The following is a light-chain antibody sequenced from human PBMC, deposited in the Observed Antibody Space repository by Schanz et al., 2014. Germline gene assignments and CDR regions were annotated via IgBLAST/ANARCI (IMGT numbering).Light chain of an antibody. CDR1: SSDVGGYDF. CDR3: RSFATSSAPGV. V-gene: IGLV2-14*03. CDR2: DVS. Sequence: QSALTQPASVSGSPGQSITISCTGTSSDVGGYDFVSWYQQHPDKAPKLMIYDVSNRPSGVSNRFSASKSVNTASLTISGLQAEDEADYYCRSFATSSAPGVFGGGTKLTVL. J-gene: IGLJ3*02.